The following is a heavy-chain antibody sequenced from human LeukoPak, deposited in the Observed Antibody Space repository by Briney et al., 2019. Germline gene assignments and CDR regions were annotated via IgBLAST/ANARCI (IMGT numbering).Heavy chain of an antibody. CDR3: ARVLCSGGSCYSDY. V-gene: IGHV3-21*01. Sequence: PGGSLRLSCAASGFTFSSYSMSWVRQAPGKGLEWVSSISSSSSYIYYADSVKGRFTISRDNAKNSLYLQMNSLRAEDTAVYYCARVLCSGGSCYSDYWGQGTLVTVSS. CDR1: GFTFSSYS. D-gene: IGHD2-15*01. CDR2: ISSSSSYI. J-gene: IGHJ4*02.